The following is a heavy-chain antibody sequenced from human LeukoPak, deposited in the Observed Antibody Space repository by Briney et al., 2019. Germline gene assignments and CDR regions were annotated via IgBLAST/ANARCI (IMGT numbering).Heavy chain of an antibody. Sequence: GGSLRLSCAASGFTFSSYSMNWVRQAPGKGLEWVSSINGISSYKYHADSLKGRFTISRDNAKNSLYLQMNSLRAEDTAVYYCARGVEYYYDSSGYLGGDYWGQGTLVTVSS. D-gene: IGHD3-22*01. V-gene: IGHV3-21*01. CDR3: ARGVEYYYDSSGYLGGDY. J-gene: IGHJ4*02. CDR2: INGISSYK. CDR1: GFTFSSYS.